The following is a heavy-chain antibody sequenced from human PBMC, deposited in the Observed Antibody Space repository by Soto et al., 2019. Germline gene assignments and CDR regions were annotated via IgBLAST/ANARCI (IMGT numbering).Heavy chain of an antibody. J-gene: IGHJ3*02. CDR2: ISSSSYI. V-gene: IGHV3-21*01. CDR1: GFTFSSYS. Sequence: PGGSLRLSCAASGFTFSSYSMNWVRQAPGKGLEWVSSISSSSYIYYADSVKGRFTISRDNAKNSLYLQMNSLRAEDTAVYYCATHYYGSGSYYNVYRMGAFDIWGQGTMVTVSS. D-gene: IGHD3-10*01. CDR3: ATHYYGSGSYYNVYRMGAFDI.